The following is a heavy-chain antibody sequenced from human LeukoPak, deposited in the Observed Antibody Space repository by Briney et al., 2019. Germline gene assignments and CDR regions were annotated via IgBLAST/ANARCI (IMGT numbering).Heavy chain of an antibody. CDR1: GFTFSGSA. CDR2: IRSKANSYAT. D-gene: IGHD3-22*01. V-gene: IGHV3-73*01. Sequence: PGGSLRLSCAASGFTFSGSAMHWVRQASGKGLEWVGRIRSKANSYATAYAASVKGRFTIPRDDSKNTAYLQMNSLKTEDTAVYYCTSYPNYYDSSGYYSDYWGQGTLVTVSS. CDR3: TSYPNYYDSSGYYSDY. J-gene: IGHJ4*02.